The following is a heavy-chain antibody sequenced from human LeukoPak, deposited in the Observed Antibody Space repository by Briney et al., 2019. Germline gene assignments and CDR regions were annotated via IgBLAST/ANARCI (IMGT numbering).Heavy chain of an antibody. CDR2: ISCSGGTT. J-gene: IGHJ4*02. D-gene: IGHD1-26*01. Sequence: GTLELSCAASGFPFSSYGMSWVRQAPGKGLEWVSAISCSGGTTYYADSVKGRFTISRDNSMNTLYLQMNSLRAEDTAVYSCAKDRLGALLYFDSWGQGTLVTVSS. CDR3: AKDRLGALLYFDS. CDR1: GFPFSSYG. V-gene: IGHV3-23*01.